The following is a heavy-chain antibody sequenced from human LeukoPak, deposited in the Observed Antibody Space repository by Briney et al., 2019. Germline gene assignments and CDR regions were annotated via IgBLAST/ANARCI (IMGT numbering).Heavy chain of an antibody. CDR3: ARGGFTAAAGPLAEFDP. D-gene: IGHD6-13*01. CDR1: GGSISSYY. J-gene: IGHJ5*02. V-gene: IGHV4-59*01. Sequence: PSETLSLTCTVSGGSISSYYWSWIRQPPGKGLEWIGYIYYSGSTNYNPSLKSRVTISVDTSKNQFSLKLSSVTAADTAVYYCARGGFTAAAGPLAEFDPWGQGTLVTVSS. CDR2: IYYSGST.